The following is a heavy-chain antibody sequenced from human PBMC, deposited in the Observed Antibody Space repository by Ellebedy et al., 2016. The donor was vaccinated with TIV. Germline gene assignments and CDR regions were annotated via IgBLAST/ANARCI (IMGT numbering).Heavy chain of an antibody. CDR3: ARRGHYDSSGHYHYYYGLDV. Sequence: KVSCXGSGYSFSNYWIAWVRQVPGKGLEWMGMINLGDSNTRSSPSFQGQVTISADKSISTAYLQWSSLKASDTAIYYCARRGHYDSSGHYHYYYGLDVWGQGTTVTVSS. V-gene: IGHV5-51*01. J-gene: IGHJ6*02. CDR2: INLGDSNT. D-gene: IGHD3-22*01. CDR1: GYSFSNYW.